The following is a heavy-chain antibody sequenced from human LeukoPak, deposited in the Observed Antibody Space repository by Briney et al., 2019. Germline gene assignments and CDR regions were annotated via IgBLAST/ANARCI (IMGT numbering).Heavy chain of an antibody. CDR2: ISGSGGST. CDR3: AKGPGFDLYYYYGMDV. V-gene: IGHV3-23*01. J-gene: IGHJ6*02. CDR1: GFTVSSIY. Sequence: PGGSLRLSCAASGFTVSSIYMSWVRRAPGKGLEWVSVISGSGGSTYYADPVKGRFTISRDNSKNTLYLQMNSLRAEDTAVYYCAKGPGFDLYYYYGMDVWGQGTTVTVSS. D-gene: IGHD3-9*01.